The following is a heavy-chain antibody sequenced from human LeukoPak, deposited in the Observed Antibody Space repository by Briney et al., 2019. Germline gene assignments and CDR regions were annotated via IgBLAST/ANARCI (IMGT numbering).Heavy chain of an antibody. D-gene: IGHD3-10*01. CDR2: ISSSSSYI. V-gene: IGHV3-21*01. J-gene: IGHJ6*03. Sequence: GGSLRLSCAASGFTFSSYNMNWVRQAPGKGLEWVSSISSSSSYIYYADSVKGRFTISRDNAKKSLDLQMNSLRAEDTAVYYCARDLLGYNNHYMDVWGKGTTVTVSS. CDR1: GFTFSSYN. CDR3: ARDLLGYNNHYMDV.